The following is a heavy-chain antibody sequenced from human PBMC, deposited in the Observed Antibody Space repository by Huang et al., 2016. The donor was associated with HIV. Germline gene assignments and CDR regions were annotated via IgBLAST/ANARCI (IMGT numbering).Heavy chain of an antibody. CDR1: GYAFSDYG. Sequence: QIRLVQSGAEVKKPGASVRVSCQASGYAFSDYGFSWVRQAPGQGPAWVGRISASNGETNYGQRFQGRVTLTTDTSTTTVYMDLRSLRSDDTAVYYCARDPKYHSFPYFRQRLGIEIWGQGTVVTVSS. V-gene: IGHV1-18*04. CDR3: ARDPKYHSFPYFRQRLGIEI. D-gene: IGHD3-16*01. CDR2: ISASNGET. J-gene: IGHJ3*02.